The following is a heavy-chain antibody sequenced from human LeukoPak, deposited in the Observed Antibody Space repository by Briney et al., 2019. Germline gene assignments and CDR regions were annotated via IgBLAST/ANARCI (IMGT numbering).Heavy chain of an antibody. D-gene: IGHD2-2*02. V-gene: IGHV4-34*01. Sequence: SETLSLTCAVYGGSFSGYYWSWIRQPPGKGLEWIGEINHSGSTNYNPSLKSRVTISVDTSKNQFSLKLSSVTAADTAVYYCARRGIVVVPAALPPDYWGQGTLVTVS. CDR1: GGSFSGYY. CDR3: ARRGIVVVPAALPPDY. J-gene: IGHJ4*02. CDR2: INHSGST.